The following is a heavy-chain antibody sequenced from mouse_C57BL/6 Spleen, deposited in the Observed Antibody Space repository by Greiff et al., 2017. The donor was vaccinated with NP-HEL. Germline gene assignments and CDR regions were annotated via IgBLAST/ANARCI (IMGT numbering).Heavy chain of an antibody. CDR1: GFTFSDAW. D-gene: IGHD1-1*02. CDR3: TRPSGGSRYWYFDV. CDR2: IRNKANNHAT. J-gene: IGHJ1*03. Sequence: EVKVEESGGGLVQPGGSMKLSCAASGFTFSDAWMDWVRQSPEKGLEWVAEIRNKANNHATYYAESVKGRFTISRDDSKSSVYLQMNSLRAEDTGIYYCTRPSGGSRYWYFDVWGTGTTVTVSS. V-gene: IGHV6-6*01.